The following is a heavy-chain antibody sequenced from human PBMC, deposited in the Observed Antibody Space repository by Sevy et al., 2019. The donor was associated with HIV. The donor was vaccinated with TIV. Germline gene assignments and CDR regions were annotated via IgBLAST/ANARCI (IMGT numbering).Heavy chain of an antibody. CDR1: GGSISSYY. D-gene: IGHD2-15*01. Sequence: SETLSLTCTVSGGSISSYYWSWIRQPPGKGLEWIGYIYYSGSTNYNPSLKSRVTISVDTSKNQVSLKLSSVTAADTAVYYCARDKGYCSGGSCYDDNWFDPWGQGTLVTVSS. CDR3: ARDKGYCSGGSCYDDNWFDP. J-gene: IGHJ5*02. V-gene: IGHV4-59*01. CDR2: IYYSGST.